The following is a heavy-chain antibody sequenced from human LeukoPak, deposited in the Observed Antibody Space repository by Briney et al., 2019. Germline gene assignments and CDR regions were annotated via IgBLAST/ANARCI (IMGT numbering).Heavy chain of an antibody. CDR3: ARHVGVVINVGY. D-gene: IGHD3-3*01. Sequence: GGSLRLSCAASGFTFNIYSMNWVRQAPGKGLEWVSSISSGSSYMSYADSVKGRFTISRDNAKNSLYLQMNSLRAEDTAVYYCARHVGVVINVGYWGQGTLVTVSS. V-gene: IGHV3-21*01. J-gene: IGHJ4*02. CDR2: ISSGSSYM. CDR1: GFTFNIYS.